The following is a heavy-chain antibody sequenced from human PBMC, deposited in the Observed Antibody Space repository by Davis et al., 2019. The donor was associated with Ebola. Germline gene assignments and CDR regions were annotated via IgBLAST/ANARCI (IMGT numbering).Heavy chain of an antibody. D-gene: IGHD6-6*01. Sequence: ASVKVSCKASGYIFTYYIMHWVRQAPGQGLEWMGWINADNGNTKYSQKFQDRISITRDTSANTLYMELSTLTSEDTAVYFCARDMSIASRHYYYFYGLDVWGQGTTVTVSS. CDR1: GYIFTYYI. J-gene: IGHJ6*02. CDR3: ARDMSIASRHYYYFYGLDV. CDR2: INADNGNT. V-gene: IGHV1-3*01.